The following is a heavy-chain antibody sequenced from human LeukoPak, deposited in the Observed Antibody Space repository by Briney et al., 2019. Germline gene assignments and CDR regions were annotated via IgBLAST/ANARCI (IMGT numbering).Heavy chain of an antibody. V-gene: IGHV3-48*03. D-gene: IGHD6-13*01. Sequence: PGWSLRLSCAASAFTLSSYEMNWVRQAPGKGLEGVSYISSGGTIYYSNAVKDRFTISRDNAKNLLYLPMDSLRAEDTAVYYWARVSGKQSSSWYAFDIWGQGTMATVSS. CDR2: ISSGGTI. CDR3: ARVSGKQSSSWYAFDI. CDR1: AFTLSSYE. J-gene: IGHJ3*02.